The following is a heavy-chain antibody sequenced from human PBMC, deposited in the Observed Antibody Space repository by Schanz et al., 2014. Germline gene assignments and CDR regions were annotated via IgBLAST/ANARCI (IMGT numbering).Heavy chain of an antibody. V-gene: IGHV1-18*01. Sequence: QVQLVQSGAEVRKPGASVKVSCKASGYTFISYGISWVRQAPGQGLEWLGWISGSNGNTNYTQKFQGRVTMTRDTSTSTVYMELSSLRSDDTAVYYCGRGFSRSYIDFWGQGTLITVSS. CDR1: GYTFISYG. D-gene: IGHD3-10*01. J-gene: IGHJ4*02. CDR2: ISGSNGNT. CDR3: GRGFSRSYIDF.